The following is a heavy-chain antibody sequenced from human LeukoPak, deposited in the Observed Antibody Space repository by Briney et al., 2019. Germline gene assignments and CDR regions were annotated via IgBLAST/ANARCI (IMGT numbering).Heavy chain of an antibody. CDR3: ARDGDPYGGNPFDY. CDR2: ISYDGSNK. V-gene: IGHV3-30-3*01. J-gene: IGHJ4*02. D-gene: IGHD4-23*01. CDR1: GFTFSSYA. Sequence: GGSLRLSCAASGFTFSSYAMHWVRQAPGKGLEGVAVISYDGSNKYYADSVKGRFTISRDNSKNTLYLQMNSLRAEDTAVYYCARDGDPYGGNPFDYWGQGTLVTVSS.